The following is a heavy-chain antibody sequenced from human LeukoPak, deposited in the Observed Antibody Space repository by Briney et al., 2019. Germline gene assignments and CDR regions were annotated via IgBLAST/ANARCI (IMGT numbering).Heavy chain of an antibody. CDR3: AKDWAGSDKRYYFDY. J-gene: IGHJ4*02. V-gene: IGHV3-23*01. Sequence: GGSLRLSCAASGFTFSSYAMTWVRQAPGKGLEWVSALSGSGGSTYYADSVKGRFTISRDNSQNTLYLQMNSLRAEDTAVYYCAKDWAGSDKRYYFDYWGQGTLVTVSS. D-gene: IGHD5-24*01. CDR2: LSGSGGST. CDR1: GFTFSSYA.